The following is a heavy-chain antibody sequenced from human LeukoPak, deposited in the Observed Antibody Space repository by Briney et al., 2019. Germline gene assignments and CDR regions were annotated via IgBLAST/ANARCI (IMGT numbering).Heavy chain of an antibody. J-gene: IGHJ4*02. D-gene: IGHD3-22*01. CDR1: GFTFSSYA. V-gene: IGHV3-23*01. Sequence: GGSLRLSCAASGFTFSSYAVSWVRQAPGKGLAWVSTISGGSGSTYCADSVKGRFTISRDNSKNTLYLQMNSLRDEDTAVYYCAKHRFESGGYHSTDWGQGTLVTVSS. CDR2: ISGGSGST. CDR3: AKHRFESGGYHSTD.